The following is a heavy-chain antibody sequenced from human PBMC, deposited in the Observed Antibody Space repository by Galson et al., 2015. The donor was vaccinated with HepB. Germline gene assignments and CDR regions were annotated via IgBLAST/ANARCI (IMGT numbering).Heavy chain of an antibody. CDR1: GFTFSDYY. D-gene: IGHD6-13*01. CDR3: ARFRYSSTIFDY. J-gene: IGHJ4*02. CDR2: ISSSGSTI. Sequence: SLRLSCAASGFTFSDYYMSWIRQAPGKGPEWVSYISSSGSTIYYADSVKGRFTISRDNAKNSLYLQMNSLRAEDTAVYYCARFRYSSTIFDYWGQGTLVTVSS. V-gene: IGHV3-11*01.